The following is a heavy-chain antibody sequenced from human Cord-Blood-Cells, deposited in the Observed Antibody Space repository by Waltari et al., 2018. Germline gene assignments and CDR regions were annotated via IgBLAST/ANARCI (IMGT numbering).Heavy chain of an antibody. CDR1: GGSISSGGYY. J-gene: IGHJ3*02. Sequence: QTLSLTCTVSGGSISSGGYYWSWLRQHPGKGLEWIGYIYYSGSTYYNPSRKSRVTISVDTSKNQFSLKLSSVTAADTAVYYCARYYGYYDSSGQDAFDIWGQGTMVTVSS. D-gene: IGHD3-22*01. V-gene: IGHV4-31*03. CDR3: ARYYGYYDSSGQDAFDI. CDR2: IYYSGST.